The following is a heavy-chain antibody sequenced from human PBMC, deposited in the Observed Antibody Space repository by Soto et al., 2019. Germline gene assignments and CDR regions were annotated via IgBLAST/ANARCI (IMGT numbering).Heavy chain of an antibody. CDR3: ARGNKGPGHYGPGSQGWYGP. CDR1: GGTFISHA. D-gene: IGHD3-10*01. J-gene: IGHJ5*02. CDR2: IIPVTETP. Sequence: QVQLVQSGAEVKKPGSSVRVSCKVSGGTFISHAINWLRQAPGQGLEWMGVIIPVTETPNNAEQFQGRVTITADKSTTTVYMELSSLTFDDTAVYFCARGNKGPGHYGPGSQGWYGPWGQGTLVTVSS. V-gene: IGHV1-69*06.